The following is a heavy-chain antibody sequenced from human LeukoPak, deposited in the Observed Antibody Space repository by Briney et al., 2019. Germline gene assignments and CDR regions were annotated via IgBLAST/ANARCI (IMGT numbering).Heavy chain of an antibody. D-gene: IGHD3-16*01. CDR2: INAYNGDT. CDR1: GYMFSSSG. Sequence: ASVKVSCKASGYMFSSSGISWVRQAPGQGLEWVGWINAYNGDTNYAQKLQGRVTMTTDTSTSTAYMELRRLRSDDTAVYFCARDYDFVWGTWGQGTLVTVST. J-gene: IGHJ4*02. V-gene: IGHV1-18*01. CDR3: ARDYDFVWGT.